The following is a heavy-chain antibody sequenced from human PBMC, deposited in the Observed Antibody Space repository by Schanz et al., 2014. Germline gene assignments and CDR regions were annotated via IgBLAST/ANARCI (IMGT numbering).Heavy chain of an antibody. J-gene: IGHJ4*02. CDR3: ARKVVATIGGYYDN. V-gene: IGHV3-23*04. D-gene: IGHD5-12*01. CDR2: MNESHSTI. Sequence: EVQLVASGGGLVKPGGSLRLSCAASGFSFSSYAMGWVRQARGKGLEWVSAMNESHSTIYYADSVRGRFTISRDNAENTLFLQMNSLRAEDTAVYYCARKVVATIGGYYDNWGQGTLVIVSS. CDR1: GFSFSSYA.